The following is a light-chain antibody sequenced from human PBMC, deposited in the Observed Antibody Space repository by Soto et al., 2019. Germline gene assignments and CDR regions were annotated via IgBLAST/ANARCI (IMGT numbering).Light chain of an antibody. CDR3: QQYHNYPVT. CDR2: DAS. J-gene: IGKJ4*01. V-gene: IGKV1-16*02. Sequence: DIQMTQSPSSLSASVGDRVTITCRARQAISNHLAWFQQKPGKPPKSLISDASNLQSGVPSKFSGSGSGTDFTLTISSLQPEDFATYYCQQYHNYPVTFGGGTKVEIK. CDR1: QAISNH.